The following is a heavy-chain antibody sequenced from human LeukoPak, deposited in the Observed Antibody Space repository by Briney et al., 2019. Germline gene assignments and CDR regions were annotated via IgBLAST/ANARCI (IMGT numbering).Heavy chain of an antibody. J-gene: IGHJ4*02. CDR2: ISGSGGST. D-gene: IGHD3-9*01. CDR3: AKRRVEGLRYFLFDY. Sequence: PGGSLRLSCAASGFTFSSYAMSWVRQAPGKGLEWVSAISGSGGSTCYADSVKGRFTISRDNSKNTLYLQMNSLRAEDTAVYYCAKRRVEGLRYFLFDYWGQGTLVTVSS. V-gene: IGHV3-23*01. CDR1: GFTFSSYA.